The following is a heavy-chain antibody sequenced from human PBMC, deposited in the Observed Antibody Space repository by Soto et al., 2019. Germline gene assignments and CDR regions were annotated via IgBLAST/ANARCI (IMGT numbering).Heavy chain of an antibody. CDR3: ARDRASGSYYLLDY. J-gene: IGHJ4*02. CDR2: INPNSGNI. D-gene: IGHD3-10*01. Sequence: ASVKVSCKASGNTFTSYEINWVRQATGHGLEWMGWINPNSGNIGYAQKFQGRVTMTRDTAIRTAYMEVSRLRSDATAVYYCARDRASGSYYLLDYWGQGTLVTVS. CDR1: GNTFTSYE. V-gene: IGHV1-8*01.